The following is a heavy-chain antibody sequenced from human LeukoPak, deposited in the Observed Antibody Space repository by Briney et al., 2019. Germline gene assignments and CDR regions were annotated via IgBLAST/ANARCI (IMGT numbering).Heavy chain of an antibody. CDR1: GYTLTRYY. CDR2: INPNSGGT. CDR3: AREGVVPAAVPDY. D-gene: IGHD2-2*01. V-gene: IGHV1-2*02. Sequence: GASVKVSCKASGYTLTRYYLHWVRQAPGQGLECMGWINPNSGGTNYAQKFQGRVTMTRDTSISTAYMELSRLRSDDTAVYYCAREGVVPAAVPDYWGQGTLVTVSS. J-gene: IGHJ4*02.